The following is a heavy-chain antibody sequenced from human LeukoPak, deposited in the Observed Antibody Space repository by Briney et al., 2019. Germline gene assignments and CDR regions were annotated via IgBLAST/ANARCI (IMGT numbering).Heavy chain of an antibody. CDR3: ATAIGRYGDRTALGAFDI. Sequence: PGGSLRLSCAASGFTFSDYYMSWIRQAPGKGLEWVSYITSSGSTIYYADSVKGRFTISRDNAKNSLYLQMNSLRAEDTAVYYCATAIGRYGDRTALGAFDIWGQGTMVTVSS. V-gene: IGHV3-11*04. D-gene: IGHD4-17*01. CDR1: GFTFSDYY. CDR2: ITSSGSTI. J-gene: IGHJ3*02.